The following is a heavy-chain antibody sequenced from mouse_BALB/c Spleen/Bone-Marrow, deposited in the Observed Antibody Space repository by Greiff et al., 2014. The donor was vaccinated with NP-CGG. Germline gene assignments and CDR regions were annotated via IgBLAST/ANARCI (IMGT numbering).Heavy chain of an antibody. Sequence: PELVRPGTSVKMSCKASGYTFTSYWTHWVKQRPGQGLEWIGMIDPSNSESRLNQKFKDRATLNVDKSSNTAYMQLSSLTSEDSAVYYCARLDGNYRNYFDYWGQGTSLTVSS. V-gene: IGHV1-59*01. CDR2: IDPSNSES. CDR1: GYTFTSYW. D-gene: IGHD2-1*01. CDR3: ARLDGNYRNYFDY. J-gene: IGHJ2*02.